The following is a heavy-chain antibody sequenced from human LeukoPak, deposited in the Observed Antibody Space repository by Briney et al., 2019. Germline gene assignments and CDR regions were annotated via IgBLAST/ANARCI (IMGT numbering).Heavy chain of an antibody. CDR1: GGSIRSYY. V-gene: IGHV4-59*01. CDR3: ARGRDGYNCD. D-gene: IGHD5-24*01. CDR2: IYNSGTT. Sequence: SETLSLTCTVSGGSIRSYYWSWIRQPPGKGLEWIGYIYNSGTTNYNPSLKSRVTISIDTSKNQFSLKLSSVTAADAAVYYCARGRDGYNCDWGQGTLVTVSS. J-gene: IGHJ4*02.